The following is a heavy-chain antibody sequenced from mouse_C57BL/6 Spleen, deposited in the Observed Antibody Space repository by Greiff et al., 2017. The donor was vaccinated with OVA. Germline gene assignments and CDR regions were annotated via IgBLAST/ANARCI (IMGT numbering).Heavy chain of an antibody. V-gene: IGHV6-6*01. CDR3: TRITTVVAPYAMDY. Sequence: VQLKESGGGLVQPGGSMKLSCAASGFTFSDAWMDWVRQSPEKGLEWVAEIRNKANNHATYYAESVKGRFTISRDDSKSSVYLQMNSLRAEDTGIYYCTRITTVVAPYAMDYWGQGTSVTVSS. CDR1: GFTFSDAW. CDR2: IRNKANNHAT. J-gene: IGHJ4*01. D-gene: IGHD1-1*01.